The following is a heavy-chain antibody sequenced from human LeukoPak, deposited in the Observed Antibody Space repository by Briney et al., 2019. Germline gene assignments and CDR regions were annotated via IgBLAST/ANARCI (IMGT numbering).Heavy chain of an antibody. CDR1: GGTFSSYA. J-gene: IGHJ4*02. CDR3: ARGQHSSGYYLPN. CDR2: IIPIFGTA. D-gene: IGHD3-22*01. Sequence: SVKVSCKASGGTFSSYAISWVRQAPGQGLEWMGRIIPIFGTANYAQKFQGRVTITTDESTSTADMELSSLRSEDTAVYYCARGQHSSGYYLPNWGQGTLVTVSS. V-gene: IGHV1-69*05.